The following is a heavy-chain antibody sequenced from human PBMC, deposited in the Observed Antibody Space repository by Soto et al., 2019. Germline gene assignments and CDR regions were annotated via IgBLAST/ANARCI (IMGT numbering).Heavy chain of an antibody. CDR1: GITFIRYT. D-gene: IGHD1-1*01. CDR2: ISSDGNIK. V-gene: IGHV3-30-3*01. Sequence: PGGSLRLSCAASGITFIRYTLHWVRQAPGKGLEWVALISSDGNIKYYADSVQGRFTISRDNSQNTLYLQMNSLRGEDTAVYYCARALLEAHAFDSWGQGTLVTVSS. CDR3: ARALLEAHAFDS. J-gene: IGHJ4*02.